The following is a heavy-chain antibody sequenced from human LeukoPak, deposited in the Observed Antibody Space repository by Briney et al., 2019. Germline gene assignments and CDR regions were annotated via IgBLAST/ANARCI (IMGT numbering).Heavy chain of an antibody. D-gene: IGHD3-22*01. CDR1: GFTFSSYA. V-gene: IGHV3-23*01. CDR2: VSGSGGST. Sequence: GGSLRLSCAASGFTFSSYAMSWVRQAPGKGLEWVSAVSGSGGSTYYADSVKGRFTISRDNSKNTLYLQMNSLRAEDTVVYYCAKSRASSGYYYDFDYWGQGTLVTVSS. CDR3: AKSRASSGYYYDFDY. J-gene: IGHJ4*02.